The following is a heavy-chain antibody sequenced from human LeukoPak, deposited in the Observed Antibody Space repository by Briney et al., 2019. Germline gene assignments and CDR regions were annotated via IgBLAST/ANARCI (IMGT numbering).Heavy chain of an antibody. J-gene: IGHJ4*02. V-gene: IGHV4-59*11. CDR1: GGSISGHY. D-gene: IGHD3-3*01. Sequence: SETLSLTCSVSGGSISGHYWSWVRQPPGKGLEWIGYIFSSGSTNYKDSLKSRVTISEDTSKNQFSLRLTSVTAADTAVYYCAKVPTIFGVDMYYFYFWGQGNPVTVSS. CDR2: IFSSGST. CDR3: AKVPTIFGVDMYYFYF.